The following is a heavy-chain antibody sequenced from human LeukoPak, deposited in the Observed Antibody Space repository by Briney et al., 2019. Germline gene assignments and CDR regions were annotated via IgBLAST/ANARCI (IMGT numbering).Heavy chain of an antibody. CDR3: ARDRLQLQS. CDR2: IYYTGNT. J-gene: IGHJ5*02. CDR1: GGSISNYY. Sequence: SETLSLTCTVSGGSISNYYWNWIRQPPGKGLEWIGYIYYTGNTNYNPSLRSRVTISVDTSKNQFSLKLSSVTAADTAVYYCARDRLQLQSWGQGTLVTVSS. D-gene: IGHD1-1*01. V-gene: IGHV4-59*01.